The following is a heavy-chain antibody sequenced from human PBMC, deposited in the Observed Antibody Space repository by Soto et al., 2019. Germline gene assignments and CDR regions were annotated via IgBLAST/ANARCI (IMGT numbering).Heavy chain of an antibody. CDR3: VRSVGAALSDY. D-gene: IGHD1-26*01. J-gene: IGHJ4*02. CDR2: INVGNGNT. CDR1: GYTFTSYA. Sequence: QVQLVQSGAEVKKPGASVKVSCEASGYTFTSYAIHWVRQAPGQRLEWMGWINVGNGNTKYSQKFQGRVTITRDTSASTAYMELSSLRSEDTAVYYCVRSVGAALSDYWGQGTLVTVSS. V-gene: IGHV1-3*01.